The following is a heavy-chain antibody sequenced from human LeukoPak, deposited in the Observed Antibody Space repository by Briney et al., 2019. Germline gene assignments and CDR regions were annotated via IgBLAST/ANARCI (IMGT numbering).Heavy chain of an antibody. Sequence: QPGASLILSCVPSVFTVSRDVMSWVRQAPGKGLEWVSLIYSDDRAFYADSVKGRFTISRNKSRNTLFLQMSSLKPEDTAIYYCARDLAGFEEPRYYYYMDVWGKGTTVTVSS. CDR1: VFTVSRDV. V-gene: IGHV3-66*01. J-gene: IGHJ6*03. D-gene: IGHD3-9*01. CDR2: IYSDDRA. CDR3: ARDLAGFEEPRYYYYMDV.